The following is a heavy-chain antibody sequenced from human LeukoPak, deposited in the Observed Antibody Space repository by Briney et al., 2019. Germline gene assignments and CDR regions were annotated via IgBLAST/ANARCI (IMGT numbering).Heavy chain of an antibody. CDR3: ARGTTTVTTDAFDY. V-gene: IGHV3-74*01. CDR2: INSDGSST. J-gene: IGHJ4*02. Sequence: GGSLRLSCAASGFTFSSYWMHWVRQTPGKGLVWVSRINSDGSSTSYADSVKGRFTISRDNAKNTLYLQMNSLRAEDTAVYYCARGTTTVTTDAFDYWGQGTLVTVSS. CDR1: GFTFSSYW. D-gene: IGHD4-11*01.